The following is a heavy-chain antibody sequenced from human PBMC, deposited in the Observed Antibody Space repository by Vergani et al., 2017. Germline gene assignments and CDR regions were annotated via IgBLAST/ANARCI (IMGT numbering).Heavy chain of an antibody. CDR1: GYTFTGYY. V-gene: IGHV1-2*02. D-gene: IGHD5-12*01. CDR3: ARDLVSRGYSGYDQGD. CDR2: INPNSGGT. Sequence: QVQLVQYGAEVKKPGASVKVSCKASGYTFTGYYMHWVRQAPGQGLEWMGWINPNSGGTNYAQKFQGRVTMTRDTSISTAYMELSRLRSDDTAVYYCARDLVSRGYSGYDQGDWGQGTLVTVS. J-gene: IGHJ4*02.